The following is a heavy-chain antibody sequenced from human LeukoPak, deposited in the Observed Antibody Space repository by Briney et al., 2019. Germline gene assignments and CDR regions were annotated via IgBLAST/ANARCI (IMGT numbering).Heavy chain of an antibody. D-gene: IGHD2-21*02. CDR2: ISGNGGST. V-gene: IGHV3-64D*09. CDR1: GFTFSSYA. J-gene: IGHJ4*02. CDR3: VKDQTVVVTALLSY. Sequence: AGGSLRLSCSASGFTFSSYAMHWVRQAPGKGLEYVSAISGNGGSTYYVDSVKGRFTISRDNSKNTLYLQMSSLRAEDMAVYYCVKDQTVVVTALLSYWGQGTLVAVSS.